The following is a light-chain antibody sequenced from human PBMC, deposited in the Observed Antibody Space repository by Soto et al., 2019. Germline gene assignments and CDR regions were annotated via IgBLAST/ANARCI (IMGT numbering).Light chain of an antibody. CDR3: CSYTTSSTYV. J-gene: IGLJ1*01. V-gene: IGLV2-14*01. CDR2: DVS. CDR1: SSDVGSYNY. Sequence: QSALTQPASVSGSPGQSITISCTGTSSDVGSYNYVSWYQQHPGKAHKLMVYDVSNRPSGVSNRFSGSKSGNTASLTISGLQAEDEADYYCCSYTTSSTYVFGIGTKVTVL.